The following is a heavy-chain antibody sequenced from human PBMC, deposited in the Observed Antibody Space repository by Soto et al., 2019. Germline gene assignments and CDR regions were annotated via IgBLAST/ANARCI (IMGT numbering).Heavy chain of an antibody. V-gene: IGHV3-48*01. Sequence: GGSLRLSCAASGFTFSSYSMNWVRQAPGKGLEWVSYISSSSSTIYYADSVKGRFTISRDNAKNSLYLQMNSLRAEDTAVYYCARSRIAVAGLFDYWGQGTLVTVSS. CDR2: ISSSSSTI. CDR1: GFTFSSYS. J-gene: IGHJ4*02. D-gene: IGHD6-19*01. CDR3: ARSRIAVAGLFDY.